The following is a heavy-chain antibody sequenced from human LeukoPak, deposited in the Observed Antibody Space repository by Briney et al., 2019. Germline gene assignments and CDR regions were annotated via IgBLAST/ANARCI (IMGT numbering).Heavy chain of an antibody. V-gene: IGHV3-33*01. D-gene: IGHD5-18*01. CDR3: ARAPGAYSYGANDAFHI. Sequence: GGSLRLSCAASGFTFTSYAMHWVRQAPGKGLEWVAVIWYDGSNTYYADSVKGRFTISRDNSKNTLLLQMNSLRAEDTAVYHCARAPGAYSYGANDAFHIWGQGTMVTVSS. CDR2: IWYDGSNT. J-gene: IGHJ3*02. CDR1: GFTFTSYA.